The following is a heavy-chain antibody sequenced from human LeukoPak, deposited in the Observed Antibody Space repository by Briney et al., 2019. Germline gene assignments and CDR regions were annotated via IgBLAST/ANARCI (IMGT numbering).Heavy chain of an antibody. CDR3: ARDLRGYRYGGYPYFYGMDV. V-gene: IGHV3-13*01. CDR1: GFTFSSHD. J-gene: IGHJ6*02. D-gene: IGHD5-18*01. CDR2: IGTTGDT. Sequence: GGSLRLSCAVSGFTFSSHDLHWVRQAAGKGLEWVSTIGTTGDTFYPDSVKGRFTISRESAKNSLYLQMNSLRAGDTAVYYCARDLRGYRYGGYPYFYGMDVWGQGTTDTVSS.